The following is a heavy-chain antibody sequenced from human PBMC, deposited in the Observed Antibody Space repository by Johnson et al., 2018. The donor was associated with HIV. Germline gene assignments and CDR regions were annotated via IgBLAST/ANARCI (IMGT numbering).Heavy chain of an antibody. CDR1: GFTFSSYA. CDR2: IRYDGSNK. D-gene: IGHD3-3*01. V-gene: IGHV3-33*08. Sequence: QVQLVESGGGVVQPGRSLRLSCAASGFTFSSYAMHWVRQAPGKGLERVAFIRYDGSNKYYADSVKGRFTISRDNAKNSLYLQMNRLRAEDTAVYYCARDNGDTIFGVVIREGAFDIWGQGTMVTVSS. J-gene: IGHJ3*02. CDR3: ARDNGDTIFGVVIREGAFDI.